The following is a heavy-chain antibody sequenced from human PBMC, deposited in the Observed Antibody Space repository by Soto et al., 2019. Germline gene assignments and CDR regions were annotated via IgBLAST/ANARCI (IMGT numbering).Heavy chain of an antibody. CDR2: ISNSGST. CDR1: GGSVTSDEDY. D-gene: IGHD3-10*01. V-gene: IGHV4-30-4*01. Sequence: SETLSLTCTVSGGSVTSDEDYWTWIRQSTGKGLEWIGYISNSGSTGYNPSLNTRLSMSVDRSKNQITLRLTSVTAADTSVYFCATERGSTYGYFAHWGQGTQVTASP. CDR3: ATERGSTYGYFAH. J-gene: IGHJ4*02.